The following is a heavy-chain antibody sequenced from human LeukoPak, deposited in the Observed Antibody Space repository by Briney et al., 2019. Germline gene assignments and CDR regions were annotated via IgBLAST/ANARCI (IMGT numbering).Heavy chain of an antibody. D-gene: IGHD2-8*01. CDR2: IYHSGST. CDR1: GYSISSGYY. Sequence: SSETLSLTCAVSGYSISSGYYWGWIRQPPGKGPEWIGSIYHSGSTYYSPSLKSRVTISVDTSKNQFSLKLSSVTAADTAVYYCARQGCTNGVCYGFDYWGQGTLVTVSS. J-gene: IGHJ4*02. CDR3: ARQGCTNGVCYGFDY. V-gene: IGHV4-38-2*01.